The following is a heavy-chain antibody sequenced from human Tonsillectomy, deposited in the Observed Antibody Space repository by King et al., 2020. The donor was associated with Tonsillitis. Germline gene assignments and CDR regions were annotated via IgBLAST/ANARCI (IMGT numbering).Heavy chain of an antibody. CDR2: IDPSDSET. D-gene: IGHD3-16*01. CDR3: VRRARGDWLDP. Sequence: QLVQSGAEVKKPGESLKISCRGSGYRFTTSWIGWVRQLPGKGLQWMGIIDPSDSETRYSPSFEGQVTISVDKSINTAYLQWSSLKASDTAMYYCVRRARGDWLDPWGQGTLVSVSS. CDR1: GYRFTTSW. V-gene: IGHV5-51*01. J-gene: IGHJ5*02.